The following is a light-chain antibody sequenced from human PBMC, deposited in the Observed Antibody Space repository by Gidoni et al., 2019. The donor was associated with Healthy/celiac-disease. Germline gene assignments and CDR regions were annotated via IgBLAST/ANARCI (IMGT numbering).Light chain of an antibody. J-gene: IGKJ2*01. CDR3: QQRSNWPYT. Sequence: LLTQSPATLSLSPGERATLSCRASKSVSSYLAWYQQKPGQAPRLLIYDASNRATGIPARFSGSGSGKDFTLTSSSLEPEDFAVYYCQQRSNWPYTFGQXTKLEIK. V-gene: IGKV3-11*01. CDR1: KSVSSY. CDR2: DAS.